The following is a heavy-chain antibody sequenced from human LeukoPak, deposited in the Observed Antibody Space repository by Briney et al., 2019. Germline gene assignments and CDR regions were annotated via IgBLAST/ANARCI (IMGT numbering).Heavy chain of an antibody. CDR1: GGSFSSYY. CDR2: IYYSGST. J-gene: IGHJ3*02. D-gene: IGHD3-16*02. Sequence: SETLSLTCAVYGGSFSSYYWGWIRQPPGKGLEWIGYIYYSGSTNYNPSLKSRVTISVDTSKNQFSLKLSSVTAADTAVYYCARGRGSYRSLDAFDIWGQGTMVTVSS. CDR3: ARGRGSYRSLDAFDI. V-gene: IGHV4-59*01.